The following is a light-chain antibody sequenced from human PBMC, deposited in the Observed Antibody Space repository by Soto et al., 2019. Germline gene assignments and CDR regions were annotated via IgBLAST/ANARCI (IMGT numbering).Light chain of an antibody. CDR1: QSVSNNY. J-gene: IGKJ1*01. V-gene: IGKV3-20*01. CDR2: GAS. Sequence: EIVFTQSPGTLSLSPGERATLSCSASQSVSNNYLAWYQQKPSQAPRLLIYGASNRATGIPDRFSGSGSGTDFTLTISRLEPEDFAVYYCQQYGSSGTFGQGTKVDIK. CDR3: QQYGSSGT.